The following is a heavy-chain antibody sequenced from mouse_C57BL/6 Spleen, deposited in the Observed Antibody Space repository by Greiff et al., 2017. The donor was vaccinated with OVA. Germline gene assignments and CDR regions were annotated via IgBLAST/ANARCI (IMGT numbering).Heavy chain of an antibody. V-gene: IGHV1-81*01. CDR2: ISPRSGNP. J-gene: IGHJ4*01. CDR1: GYTFTSYG. Sequence: VQLQQSGAELARPGASVTLSCKASGYTFTSYGISWVKQRTGQGLEWIGEISPRSGNPYYHEKFKGKATLTADKSSSTAYMELRSLTSEYSAVYFCAREGDSNYVDYAMDYWGQGTSVTVSS. D-gene: IGHD2-5*01. CDR3: AREGDSNYVDYAMDY.